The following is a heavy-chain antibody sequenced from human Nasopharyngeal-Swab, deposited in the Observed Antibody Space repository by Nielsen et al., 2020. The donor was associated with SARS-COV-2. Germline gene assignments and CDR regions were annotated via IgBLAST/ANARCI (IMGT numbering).Heavy chain of an antibody. V-gene: IGHV1-18*04. D-gene: IGHD6-19*01. CDR1: GYTFTSYG. Sequence: ASVKVSCKASGYTFTSYGISWVRQAPGQGLEWMGWISAYNGNTNYAQKLQGRVTMTTDTSTSTAYMELRSLRSDDTAVYYCARDTGSGWSDWYFDLRGRGTLVTVSS. CDR3: ARDTGSGWSDWYFDL. CDR2: ISAYNGNT. J-gene: IGHJ2*01.